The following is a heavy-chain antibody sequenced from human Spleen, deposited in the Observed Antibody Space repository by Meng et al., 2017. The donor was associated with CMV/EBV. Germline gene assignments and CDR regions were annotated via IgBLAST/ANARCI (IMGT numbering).Heavy chain of an antibody. J-gene: IGHJ4*02. CDR3: SRDFLFPNYQVQAPLEN. V-gene: IGHV1-69*10. Sequence: GSFSSFVVSCVRQAPGQGLEWMGGIIPIVDIAKYAQRFQGRVTNTANKSTSTDYMELNRLRYDDTDDYYCSRDFLFPNYQVQAPLENWGLGTLVTVSS. D-gene: IGHD1-1*01. CDR1: GSFSSFV. CDR2: IIPIVDIA.